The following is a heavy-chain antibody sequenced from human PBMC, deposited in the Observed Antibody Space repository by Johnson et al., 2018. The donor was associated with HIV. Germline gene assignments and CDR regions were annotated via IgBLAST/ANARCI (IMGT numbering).Heavy chain of an antibody. CDR2: ISYDGSNK. CDR3: ARARAFDI. Sequence: VQLVESGGGVVQPGRSLRLSCAASGFTFSTYAMHWVRQAPGKGLEWVTVISYDGSNKYYADSVKGRFTISRDNSKNTLYLQMNSLRAEDTAVYYCARARAFDIWGQGIMVTVSS. V-gene: IGHV3-30*14. CDR1: GFTFSTYA. J-gene: IGHJ3*02.